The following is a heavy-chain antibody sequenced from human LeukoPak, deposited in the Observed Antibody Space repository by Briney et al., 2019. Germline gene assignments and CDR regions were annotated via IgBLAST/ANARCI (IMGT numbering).Heavy chain of an antibody. V-gene: IGHV1-18*01. CDR2: ISAYNGNT. CDR3: ARVSLSSSGYYVDT. D-gene: IGHD3-22*01. J-gene: IGHJ5*02. CDR1: GYSFSNYG. Sequence: ASVKVSCKASGYSFSNYGISWVRQAPGQGLEWMGWISAYNGNTKYAEKFQGRVTMTTDTSTSTAHMELRSQRSDDTAVYYCARVSLSSSGYYVDTWGQGTLVAVSS.